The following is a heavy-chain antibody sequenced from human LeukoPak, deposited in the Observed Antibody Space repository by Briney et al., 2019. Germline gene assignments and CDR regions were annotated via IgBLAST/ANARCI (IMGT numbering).Heavy chain of an antibody. CDR1: GFTLSDYW. CDR3: TRVQAGRSGLMDV. Sequence: SGGSLRLSCAASGFTLSDYWMHWVRQVPGEGLVWVSRIDPDGSTTNYADSVKGRFTTSRDNAKNTLYLQINSLRAEDTALYYCTRVQAGRSGLMDVWGRGTTVTVSS. D-gene: IGHD2-8*02. J-gene: IGHJ6*02. CDR2: IDPDGSTT. V-gene: IGHV3-74*01.